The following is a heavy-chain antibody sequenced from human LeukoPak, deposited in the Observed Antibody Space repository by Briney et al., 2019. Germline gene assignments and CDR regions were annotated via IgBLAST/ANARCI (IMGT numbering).Heavy chain of an antibody. V-gene: IGHV3-7*01. CDR2: INQDGSEK. J-gene: IGHJ4*02. Sequence: PGGSLRLSCAASGFTLRSYWMTWVRQAPGKGLEWVASINQDGSEKNYVDSVKGRFTISRDNAENSLYLQMNSLGDEDTAVYYCARTRLSCDCWGQGTLVTVSS. CDR1: GFTLRSYW. CDR3: ARTRLSCDC.